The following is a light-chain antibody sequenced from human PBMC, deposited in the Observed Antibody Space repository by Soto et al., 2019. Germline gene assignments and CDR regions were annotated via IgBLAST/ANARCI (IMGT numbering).Light chain of an antibody. J-gene: IGLJ1*01. CDR1: NAKNRAGAD. CDR3: QTYDSSLSGLYV. CDR2: GNT. V-gene: IGLV1-40*01. Sequence: QSVLTQPPSISVAPGQRATISCTGSNAKNRAGADVHWYQQLPGTAPKLLIYGNTNRPSGVPDRLSGSKAGTSASLAIAGLQTEYESYYYCQTYDSSLSGLYVFGSGTRDTV.